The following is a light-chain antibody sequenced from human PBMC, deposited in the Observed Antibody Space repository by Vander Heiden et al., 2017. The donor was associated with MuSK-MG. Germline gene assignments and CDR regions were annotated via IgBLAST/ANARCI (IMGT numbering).Light chain of an antibody. Sequence: QSALTQPASVSGSPGQSITISCTGTSSDVGGYNYVSWYQQHPGKAPKLMIYDVSNRPSGVANRFSGSKSGNTASLTISGLQAEDEADYYCSSHTSSSTSWVFGGGTKLTVL. J-gene: IGLJ3*02. CDR1: SSDVGGYNY. CDR3: SSHTSSSTSWV. CDR2: DVS. V-gene: IGLV2-14*01.